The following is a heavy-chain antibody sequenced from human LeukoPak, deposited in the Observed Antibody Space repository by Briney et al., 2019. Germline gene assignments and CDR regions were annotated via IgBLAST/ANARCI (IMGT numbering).Heavy chain of an antibody. CDR2: ISGSGGST. CDR1: GFTFSSYA. J-gene: IGHJ6*02. CDR3: AKDIPSRVGYCYYYGMDV. Sequence: GGSLRLSCAASGFTFSSYAMSWVRQAPGKGLEWVSAISGSGGSTYYADSVKGRFTISRDNSKNTLYLQMNSLRAEDTAVYYSAKDIPSRVGYCYYYGMDVWGQGTTVTVSS. D-gene: IGHD4-23*01. V-gene: IGHV3-23*01.